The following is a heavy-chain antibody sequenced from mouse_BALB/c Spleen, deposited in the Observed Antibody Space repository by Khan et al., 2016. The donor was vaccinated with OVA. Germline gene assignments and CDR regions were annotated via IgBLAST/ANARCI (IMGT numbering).Heavy chain of an antibody. CDR3: ARIYGGDFDY. D-gene: IGHD1-1*01. J-gene: IGHJ2*01. Sequence: EVQLLETGPGLVKPSQSLSLTCTVTGYSITSDYAWNWIRQFPGNKLEWMGHISYSGNTKYNPSLKSRISITRDTSKNQFFLQLNSVTTEYTATYYCARIYGGDFDYWGQGTTLTVSS. CDR2: ISYSGNT. CDR1: GYSITSDYA. V-gene: IGHV3-2*02.